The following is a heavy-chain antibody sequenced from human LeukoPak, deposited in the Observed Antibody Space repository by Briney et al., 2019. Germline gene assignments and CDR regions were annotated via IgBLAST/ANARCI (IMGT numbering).Heavy chain of an antibody. CDR3: AREPPYGYFDY. D-gene: IGHD3-10*01. J-gene: IGHJ4*02. CDR2: ISSNGGST. CDR1: GFTFSSYT. V-gene: IGHV3-64*01. Sequence: GGSLRLSCAASGFTFSSYTMYWVRQAPGKGLEYVSAISSNGGSTYYANSVKGRFTISRDNSKNTLYLQMGSLRAGDMAVYYCAREPPYGYFDYWGQGTLVTVSS.